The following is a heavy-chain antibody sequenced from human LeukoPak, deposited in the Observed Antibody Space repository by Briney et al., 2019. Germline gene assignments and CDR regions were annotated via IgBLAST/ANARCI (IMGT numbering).Heavy chain of an antibody. J-gene: IGHJ4*02. V-gene: IGHV1-18*01. Sequence: GASVKVSCKASGYTFTLYGITWVRRAPGQGLEWVGWISAYNGNTNYAQNLQGRVTMTTDTSTRTAYMELRSLRSDDTAVCFGGRDNYGDYGGDYWGQGTLVTVSS. CDR2: ISAYNGNT. D-gene: IGHD4-17*01. CDR3: GRDNYGDYGGDY. CDR1: GYTFTLYG.